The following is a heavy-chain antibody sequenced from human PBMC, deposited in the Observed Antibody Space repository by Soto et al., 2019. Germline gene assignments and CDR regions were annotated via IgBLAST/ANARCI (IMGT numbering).Heavy chain of an antibody. CDR3: SGSLIYYYYGMDV. D-gene: IGHD3-10*01. J-gene: IGHJ6*02. V-gene: IGHV4-39*01. Sequence: SETLSLTCTVSGGSISSSSYYWGWIRQPPGKGLEWIGSIYYSGSTYYNQSLKSRVTISVDTSKNQFSLKLSSVTAADSAVYYCSGSLIYYYYGMDVWGQGTTVTVSS. CDR2: IYYSGST. CDR1: GGSISSSSYY.